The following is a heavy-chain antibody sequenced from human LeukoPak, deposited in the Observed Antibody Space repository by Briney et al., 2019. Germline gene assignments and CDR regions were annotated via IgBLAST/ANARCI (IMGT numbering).Heavy chain of an antibody. J-gene: IGHJ4*02. Sequence: GGSLRHSCAASGFTFSSYAMSWVRQAPGKGLEWVSAISGSGGSTYYADSVKGRFTVSRDNSKNTLYLQMNSLRAEDTAVYYCAKGRGYSYGYKVDYWGQGTLVTVSS. V-gene: IGHV3-23*01. CDR3: AKGRGYSYGYKVDY. CDR2: ISGSGGST. D-gene: IGHD5-18*01. CDR1: GFTFSSYA.